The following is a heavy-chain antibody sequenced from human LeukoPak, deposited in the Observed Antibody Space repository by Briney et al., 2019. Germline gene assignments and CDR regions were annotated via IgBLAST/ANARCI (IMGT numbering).Heavy chain of an antibody. J-gene: IGHJ6*03. V-gene: IGHV3-33*06. CDR2: IWYDGTNK. CDR3: AKAGGNSGYDNYYYMDV. CDR1: GFTFSTYG. Sequence: GRSLRLSCAASGFTFSTYGMEWVRQAPGKGLEWVALIWYDGTNKYYIDSVKGRFTISRDNSKNTLYLQMNSLRAEDTAVYYCAKAGGNSGYDNYYYMDVWSKGTTVTVSS. D-gene: IGHD5-12*01.